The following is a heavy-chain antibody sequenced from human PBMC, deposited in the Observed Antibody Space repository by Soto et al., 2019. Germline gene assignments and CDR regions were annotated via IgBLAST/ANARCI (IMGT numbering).Heavy chain of an antibody. CDR1: GGSVSSGSYY. V-gene: IGHV4-61*01. J-gene: IGHJ4*02. CDR3: ARVRHSRYSGRHLEFDY. Sequence: SETLSLTCTVSGGSVSSGSYYWSWIRQPPGKGLEWIGYIYYSGSTNYNPSLKSRVTISVDTSKNQFSLKLSSVTAADTAVYYCARVRHSRYSGRHLEFDYWGQGTLVTVSS. D-gene: IGHD1-26*01. CDR2: IYYSGST.